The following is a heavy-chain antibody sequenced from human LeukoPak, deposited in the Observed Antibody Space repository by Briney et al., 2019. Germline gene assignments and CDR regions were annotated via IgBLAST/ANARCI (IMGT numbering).Heavy chain of an antibody. D-gene: IGHD3-9*01. CDR3: AKGGRYFDWFGY. CDR1: GFTFSSYA. V-gene: IGHV3-23*01. CDR2: ISGSGGNT. Sequence: GGSLRLSCATSGFTFSSYAMSWVRQAPGKGLEWVSSISGSGGNTYYADSVKGRFTISRDNSKNTLYLQMNSLRAEDTAVYYCAKGGRYFDWFGYWGQGTLVTVSS. J-gene: IGHJ4*02.